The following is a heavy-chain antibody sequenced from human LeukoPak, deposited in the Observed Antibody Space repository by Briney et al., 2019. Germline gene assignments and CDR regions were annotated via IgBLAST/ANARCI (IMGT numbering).Heavy chain of an antibody. D-gene: IGHD5-18*01. V-gene: IGHV3-21*01. CDR3: ARESQLWLIDYYYGMDV. CDR2: ISSSSSYI. Sequence: GGSLRLSCAASGLTFSSYSMNWVRQAPGKGLEWVSSISSSSSYIYYADSVKGRFTISRDNAKNSLYLQMNSLRAEDTAVYYCARESQLWLIDYYYGMDVWGQGTTVTVSS. J-gene: IGHJ6*02. CDR1: GLTFSSYS.